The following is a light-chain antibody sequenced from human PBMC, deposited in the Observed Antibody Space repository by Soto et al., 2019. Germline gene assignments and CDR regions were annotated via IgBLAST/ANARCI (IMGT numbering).Light chain of an antibody. CDR3: SSYAGSDNFV. CDR1: SSDVGANNDY. J-gene: IGLJ1*01. CDR2: EVS. V-gene: IGLV2-8*01. Sequence: QCAPTQPPSAYGSPGQSVTISCTGTSSDVGANNDYVSWYQQHPGKAPKLMIYEVSKRPPGVPDRFSGSKSGNTASLTVSGLQADDEADYYCSSYAGSDNFVFGTGTKLTVL.